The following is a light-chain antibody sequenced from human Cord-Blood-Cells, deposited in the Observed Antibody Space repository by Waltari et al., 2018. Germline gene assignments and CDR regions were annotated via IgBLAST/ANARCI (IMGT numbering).Light chain of an antibody. V-gene: IGKV3-15*01. CDR3: QQYNNWPET. CDR2: GAS. Sequence: EIVMTQSPATLSVSPGERATLSCRASQSVSSNLAWYQQKPGQAPRLLIYGASTRATVIPARFSGSGYGTEFTLTISSLQSEDFAVYYCQQYNNWPETFGQGTKVEIK. CDR1: QSVSSN. J-gene: IGKJ1*01.